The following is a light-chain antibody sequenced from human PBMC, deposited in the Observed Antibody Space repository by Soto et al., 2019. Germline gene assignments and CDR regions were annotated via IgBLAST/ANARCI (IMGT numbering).Light chain of an antibody. CDR2: RAS. Sequence: EIVLTQSPGTLSFSPGERATLSCRASQSVSSSYLAWYQHKPGQAPMLLIYRASNTAAGIPDRFSGSGSGTDFTLTISRLEPEDFAVYYCQQSGTFGQGTKVEIK. CDR3: QQSGT. CDR1: QSVSSSY. V-gene: IGKV3-20*01. J-gene: IGKJ1*01.